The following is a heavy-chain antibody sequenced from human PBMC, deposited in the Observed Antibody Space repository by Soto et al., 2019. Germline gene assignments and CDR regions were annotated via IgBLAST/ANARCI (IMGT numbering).Heavy chain of an antibody. CDR3: ARELNRYYFDF. CDR1: GFSFSSYW. Sequence: EVQLVESGGGLVQPGGTLRLSCAASGFSFSSYWMHWVRQAPGKGLVWVSRINSDGSSTNYADSVKGRFTISRDNAKNTLYLQMNSLRAEDTAVYFCARELNRYYFDFWGQGTLVTVSS. J-gene: IGHJ4*02. V-gene: IGHV3-74*01. D-gene: IGHD3-16*01. CDR2: INSDGSST.